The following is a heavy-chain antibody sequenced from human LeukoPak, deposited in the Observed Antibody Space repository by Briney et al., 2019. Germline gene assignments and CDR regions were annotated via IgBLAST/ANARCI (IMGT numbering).Heavy chain of an antibody. J-gene: IGHJ4*02. Sequence: GESLKISCKGSGYSFNSYWIGWVRQMPGKGLEWMGTIYPGDSETRYSPSFQGQVTMSADKTIGTAYLQWSSLKASDTAMYYCARGTARFDYWGQGTLVSVSS. D-gene: IGHD1-1*01. CDR2: IYPGDSET. V-gene: IGHV5-51*01. CDR3: ARGTARFDY. CDR1: GYSFNSYW.